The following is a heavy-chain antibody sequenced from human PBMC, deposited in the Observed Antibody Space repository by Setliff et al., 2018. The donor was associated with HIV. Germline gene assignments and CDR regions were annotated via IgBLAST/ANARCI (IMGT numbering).Heavy chain of an antibody. CDR3: ARETYYYDSIGYWRSDAFDV. Sequence: SETLSLTCTVSGGSISSYYWSWIRQPPGKGLEWIGYIYYSGSTNYNPSLKSRVTISVDTSKNQFSLRLSSVTAADTAVYYCARETYYYDSIGYWRSDAFDVWGQGTMVTVSS. CDR2: IYYSGST. CDR1: GGSISSYY. J-gene: IGHJ3*01. D-gene: IGHD3-22*01. V-gene: IGHV4-59*12.